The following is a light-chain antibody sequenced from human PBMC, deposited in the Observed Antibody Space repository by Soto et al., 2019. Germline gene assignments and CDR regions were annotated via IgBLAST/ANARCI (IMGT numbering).Light chain of an antibody. CDR2: GNS. Sequence: QSVLTKPPSVSGAPGQRVTISCTGSSSNIGAGYDVHWYQQLPGTAPKLLIYGNSNRPSGVPDRFSGSQSGTSASLAITGLQAEDEADYYCQSYDSSLSSYVFGTGTKVTVL. V-gene: IGLV1-40*01. J-gene: IGLJ1*01. CDR3: QSYDSSLSSYV. CDR1: SSNIGAGYD.